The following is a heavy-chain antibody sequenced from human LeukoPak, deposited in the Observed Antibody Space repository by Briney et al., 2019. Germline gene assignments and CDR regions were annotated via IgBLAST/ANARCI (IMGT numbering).Heavy chain of an antibody. CDR2: INSDGSST. D-gene: IGHD6-6*01. J-gene: IGHJ4*02. V-gene: IGHV3-74*01. Sequence: GGSLRLSCAASGFTFSSYWMHWVRQAPGKGLVWVSRINSDGSSTSYADSVKGRFTISRDNAKNTLYLQMNSLRAEDTAVYYCARATGSFSIAARLADYWGQGTLVTVSS. CDR3: ARATGSFSIAARLADY. CDR1: GFTFSSYW.